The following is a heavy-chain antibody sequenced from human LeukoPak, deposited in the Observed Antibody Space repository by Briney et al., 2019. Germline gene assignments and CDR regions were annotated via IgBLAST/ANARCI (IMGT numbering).Heavy chain of an antibody. CDR1: GFTFSSYA. J-gene: IGHJ4*02. CDR3: AKDKRYCSRTSCYAGVDY. Sequence: GGSLRLSCAASGFTFSSYAMSWVRQAPGKGLEWVSAISGSGGSTYYADSVKGRFTISRDNSKNTLYLQMNSLRAEDTAVYYCAKDKRYCSRTSCYAGVDYWGQGTLVTVSS. V-gene: IGHV3-23*01. CDR2: ISGSGGST. D-gene: IGHD2-2*01.